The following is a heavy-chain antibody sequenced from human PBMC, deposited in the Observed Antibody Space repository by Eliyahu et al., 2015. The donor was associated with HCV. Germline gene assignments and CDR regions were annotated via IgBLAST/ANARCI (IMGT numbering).Heavy chain of an antibody. J-gene: IGHJ6*02. CDR2: IDHSGQT. D-gene: IGHD3-3*01. CDR3: AREIVVIIDVTPGYDLDATPGYGMDV. V-gene: IGHV4-34*01. CDR1: NGSFESHF. Sequence: QVQLQQWGAGLLKPSETLSLTCAISNGSFESHFWSGVRQSPGKGLEWIGEIDHSGQTNYNPSLESRVTISLDSSKSQFSLKLTSVTAADTAVYFCAREIVVIIDVTPGYDLDATPGYGMDVWGQGTTVTVSS.